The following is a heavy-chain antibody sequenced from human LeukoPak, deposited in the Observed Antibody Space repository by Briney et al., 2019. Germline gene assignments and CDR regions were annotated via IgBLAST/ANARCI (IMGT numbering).Heavy chain of an antibody. J-gene: IGHJ4*02. V-gene: IGHV3-43D*03. D-gene: IGHD2-15*01. CDR3: AKTTLVAATRGSDY. CDR2: ISWDGGII. CDR1: GFTFDDYA. Sequence: GGSLRLSCAASGFTFDDYAMHWVRQAPGKGLEWVSLISWDGGIIYYADSVKGRFTISRDNSKNSLYLQVNSLRAEDTAFYYCAKTTLVAATRGSDYWGQGTLVTVSS.